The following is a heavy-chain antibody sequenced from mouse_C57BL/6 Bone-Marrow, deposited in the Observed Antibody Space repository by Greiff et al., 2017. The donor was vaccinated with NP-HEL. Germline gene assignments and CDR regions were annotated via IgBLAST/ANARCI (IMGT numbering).Heavy chain of an antibody. Sequence: QVQLQQPGAELVRPGTSVKLSCKASGYTFTSYWMHWVKQRPGQGLEWIGVIDPSDSYTNYNQKFKGKATLTVDTSSSTAYMQLSSLTSEDSAVYYCARPYYYGSKDWYFDVWGTGTTVTVPS. J-gene: IGHJ1*03. D-gene: IGHD1-1*01. CDR1: GYTFTSYW. CDR2: IDPSDSYT. CDR3: ARPYYYGSKDWYFDV. V-gene: IGHV1-59*01.